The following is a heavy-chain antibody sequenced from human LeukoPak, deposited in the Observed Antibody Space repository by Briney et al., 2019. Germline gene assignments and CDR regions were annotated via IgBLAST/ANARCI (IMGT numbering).Heavy chain of an antibody. CDR1: GGSISSYY. J-gene: IGHJ4*02. D-gene: IGHD5-18*01. Sequence: SETLSLTCTVSGGSISSYYWSWIRQPPGKGLEWIGYIYYSGSTNYNPSLKSRVTISVDTSKNKFSLKLSSVTAADTAVYYCARPTRGYSYGPIDYWGQGTLVTVSS. CDR2: IYYSGST. CDR3: ARPTRGYSYGPIDY. V-gene: IGHV4-59*01.